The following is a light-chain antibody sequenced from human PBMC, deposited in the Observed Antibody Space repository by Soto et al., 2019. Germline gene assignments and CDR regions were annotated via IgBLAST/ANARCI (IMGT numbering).Light chain of an antibody. Sequence: QSAPTQPASVSGSPGQSITISCTGTSSDVGGHNYVSWYQQHPGKAPKVMIYEVTNRPSGVSNRFSGSKSGNTASLTISGLQAEDEADYYCSSYSSSSTLRVFGTGTKLTVL. CDR1: SSDVGGHNY. V-gene: IGLV2-14*01. CDR2: EVT. CDR3: SSYSSSSTLRV. J-gene: IGLJ1*01.